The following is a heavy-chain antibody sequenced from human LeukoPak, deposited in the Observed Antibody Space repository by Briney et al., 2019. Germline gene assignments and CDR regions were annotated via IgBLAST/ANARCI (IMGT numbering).Heavy chain of an antibody. CDR1: GFTFSNYA. D-gene: IGHD1-1*01. CDR3: AKHLEYINSHTDH. V-gene: IGHV3-23*01. CDR2: ISYGGTST. J-gene: IGHJ4*02. Sequence: PGGSLRLSCAASGFTFSNYAMTWVRQAPGKGLEWVSGISYGGTSTYNADSVKGRFTISRDNSKNTLYLQMNSLRAEDTAVYYCAKHLEYINSHTDHWGQGTLVTVSS.